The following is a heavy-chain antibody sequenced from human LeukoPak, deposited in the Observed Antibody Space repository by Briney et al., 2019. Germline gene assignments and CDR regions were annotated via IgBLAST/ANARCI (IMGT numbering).Heavy chain of an antibody. V-gene: IGHV1-3*01. J-gene: IGHJ4*02. CDR3: ARGDAMNFLDY. CDR2: INAGNGNT. CDR1: GYTFTNYA. D-gene: IGHD2-2*01. Sequence: ASVKVSCKASGYTFTNYAMHWVRQAPGQRLEWMGWINAGNGNTKYSQKFQGRVTITRDTSAGTAYMELSSLRSEDTAVYYCARGDAMNFLDYWGQGTLVTVSS.